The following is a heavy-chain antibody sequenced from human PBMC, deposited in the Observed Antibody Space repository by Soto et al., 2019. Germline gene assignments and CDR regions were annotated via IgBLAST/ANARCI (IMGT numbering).Heavy chain of an antibody. CDR3: ARGYSSSWYRYGPYYFDY. J-gene: IGHJ4*02. V-gene: IGHV4-34*01. CDR2: INHSGST. Sequence: SETLSLTCAVYGGSFSGYYWSWIRQPPGKGLEWIGEINHSGSTNYNPSLKSRVTISVDTSKNQFSLKLSSVTAADTAVYYCARGYSSSWYRYGPYYFDYWGQGTLVTVSS. D-gene: IGHD6-13*01. CDR1: GGSFSGYY.